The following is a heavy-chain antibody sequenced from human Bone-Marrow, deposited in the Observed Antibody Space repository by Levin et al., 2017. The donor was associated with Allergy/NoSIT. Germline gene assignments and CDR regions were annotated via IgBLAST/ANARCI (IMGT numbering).Heavy chain of an antibody. Sequence: GGSLRLSCETSGFTFSSYAMTWVRQAPGQGLAWVSSISESGGTTYYADSVRGRFTISRDKSKNTLYLQMNSLRAEDTAVYYCAKGRLREQGYWGQGTLVTVSS. J-gene: IGHJ4*02. CDR1: GFTFSSYA. CDR2: ISESGGTT. CDR3: AKGRLREQGY. V-gene: IGHV3-23*01. D-gene: IGHD3-16*01.